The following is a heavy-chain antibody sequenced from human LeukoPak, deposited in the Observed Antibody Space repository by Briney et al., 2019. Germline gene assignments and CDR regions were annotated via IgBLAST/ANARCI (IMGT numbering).Heavy chain of an antibody. CDR3: AKRGNPAVGHHYLDV. V-gene: IGHV3-23*01. CDR2: ITLSGGST. J-gene: IGHJ6*03. Sequence: GGPLRLSCVAPGFTFTYYDMSWVRKAPGKGLEWVASITLSGGSTFYADSVKGRFTISRDNSKNTLYLQMNSLSAEDTAVYYCAKRGNPAVGHHYLDVWGKGTTVSVSS. CDR1: GFTFTYYD. D-gene: IGHD2-2*01.